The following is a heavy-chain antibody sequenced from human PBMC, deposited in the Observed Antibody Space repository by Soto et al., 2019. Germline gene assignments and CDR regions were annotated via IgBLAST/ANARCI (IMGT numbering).Heavy chain of an antibody. CDR2: ISGSGGSI. J-gene: IGHJ5*02. CDR1: GFTFSSYP. V-gene: IGHV3-23*01. D-gene: IGHD6-13*01. CDR3: AKDHLPAGGTFRFDP. Sequence: EVQLLESGGDLVQTGGSLRISCAASGFTFSSYPMSWVRQAPGKGLEWVAAISGSGGSIYYADSVRGRFTISRENPKNTLYLQMSSLRAEDTAVYYCAKDHLPAGGTFRFDPWGQGTLVTVSS.